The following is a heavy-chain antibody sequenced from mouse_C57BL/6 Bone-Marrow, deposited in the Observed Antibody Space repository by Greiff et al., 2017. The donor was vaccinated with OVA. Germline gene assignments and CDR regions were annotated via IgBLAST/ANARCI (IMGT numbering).Heavy chain of an antibody. Sequence: VMLVESGAELVKPGASVKISCKASGYTFSTYWMNWVKQRPGKGLEWIGQIYPGDGDTNYNGKFEGKATLTADKSSSTAYMQLSSLTSADSAVYFCARGAYWGQGTLVTVSS. CDR2: IYPGDGDT. CDR3: ARGAY. J-gene: IGHJ3*01. V-gene: IGHV1-80*01. CDR1: GYTFSTYW.